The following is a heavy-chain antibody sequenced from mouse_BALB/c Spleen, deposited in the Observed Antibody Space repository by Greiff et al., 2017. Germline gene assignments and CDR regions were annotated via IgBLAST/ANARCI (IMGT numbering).Heavy chain of an antibody. V-gene: IGHV5-17*02. Sequence: VQLKESGGGLVQPGGSRKLSCAASGFTFSSFGMHWVRQAPEKGLEWVAYISSGSSTIYYADTVKGRFTISRDNPKNTLFLQMTSLRSEDTAMYYCARSPYYGSSPWFAYWGQGTLVTVSA. CDR3: ARSPYYGSSPWFAY. D-gene: IGHD1-1*01. CDR1: GFTFSSFG. CDR2: ISSGSSTI. J-gene: IGHJ3*01.